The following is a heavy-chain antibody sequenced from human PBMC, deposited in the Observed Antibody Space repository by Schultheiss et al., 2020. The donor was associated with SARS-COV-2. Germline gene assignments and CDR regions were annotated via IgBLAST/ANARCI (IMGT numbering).Heavy chain of an antibody. CDR2: ISGSAGST. Sequence: GGSLRLSCAASGFTFSSYDMSWVRQAPGKGLEWVSAISGSAGSTYYADSVKGRFTISRDNSKNTLYLQMNSLRAEDTAVYYCARGSAEHSTTVVPFDYWGQGTLVTVSS. CDR1: GFTFSSYD. J-gene: IGHJ4*02. CDR3: ARGSAEHSTTVVPFDY. V-gene: IGHV3-23*01. D-gene: IGHD4-23*01.